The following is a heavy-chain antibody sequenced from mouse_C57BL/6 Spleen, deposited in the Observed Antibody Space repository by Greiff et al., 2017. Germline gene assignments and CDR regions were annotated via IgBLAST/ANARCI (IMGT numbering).Heavy chain of an antibody. CDR2: ISYDGSN. V-gene: IGHV3-6*01. D-gene: IGHD4-1*01. J-gene: IGHJ4*01. CDR3: ARGDWDGDYDAMDY. Sequence: EVQLLESGPGLVKPSQSLSLTCSVTGYSITSGYYWNWIRQFPGNKLEWMGYISYDGSNNYNPYLKNQTSITRDTSKNQFFMKLNSVTTEDTATYYCARGDWDGDYDAMDYWGQGTSVTVSS. CDR1: GYSITSGYY.